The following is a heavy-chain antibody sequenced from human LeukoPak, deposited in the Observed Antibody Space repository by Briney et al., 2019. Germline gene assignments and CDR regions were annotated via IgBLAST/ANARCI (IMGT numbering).Heavy chain of an antibody. CDR1: GYTFTGYY. CDR2: INPNSGGT. Sequence: GASVKVSCKASGYTFTGYYMHWVRQAPGQGLEWTGWINPNSGGTNYAQKFQGRVTMTRDTSISTAYMELSRLRSDDTAVYYCARAQLAAAGTVEWFDPWGQGTLVTVSS. V-gene: IGHV1-2*02. D-gene: IGHD6-13*01. CDR3: ARAQLAAAGTVEWFDP. J-gene: IGHJ5*02.